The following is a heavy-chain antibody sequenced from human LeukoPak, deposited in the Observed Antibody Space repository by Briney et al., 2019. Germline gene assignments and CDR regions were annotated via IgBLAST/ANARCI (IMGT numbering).Heavy chain of an antibody. D-gene: IGHD4-11*01. V-gene: IGHV1-18*01. CDR3: AADTPLYRSRANVYYYYHMDV. J-gene: IGHJ6*03. Sequence: ASVKVSCKASGYTFTNYGISWVRQAPGQGLEWMGWISAYNGNTNYAQKFQERVTITRDMSTSTAYMELSSLRSEDTAVYYCAADTPLYRSRANVYYYYHMDVWGKGTTVTVSS. CDR1: GYTFTNYG. CDR2: ISAYNGNT.